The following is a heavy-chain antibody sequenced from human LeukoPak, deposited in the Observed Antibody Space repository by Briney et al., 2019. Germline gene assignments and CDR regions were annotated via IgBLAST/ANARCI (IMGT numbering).Heavy chain of an antibody. V-gene: IGHV1-2*02. Sequence: ASVKVSCKASEYTFTGYYIHWVRQAPGQGLEWMGWIDPNTGDSNYVQKFQGRVTMTRDTSISTAYMELRRLRSDDTAVYYCARDPWATYSDYDSSYWGQGTLVTVSS. CDR1: EYTFTGYY. CDR3: ARDPWATYSDYDSSY. D-gene: IGHD5-12*01. J-gene: IGHJ4*02. CDR2: IDPNTGDS.